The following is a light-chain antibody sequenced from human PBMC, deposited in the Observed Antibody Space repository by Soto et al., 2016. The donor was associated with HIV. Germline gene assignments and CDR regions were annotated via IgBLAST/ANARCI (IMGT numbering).Light chain of an antibody. J-gene: IGKJ4*01. CDR2: LGS. Sequence: DIVMTQSPLSLPVTPGEPASISCRSSQSLLHSNGYSYLDWYLQKPGQSPQLLIYLGSNRASGVPDRFSGSGSGTDFTLKISRVEAEDVGVYYCMQALQTPGLTFGGGTKVEDQT. V-gene: IGKV2-28*01. CDR3: MQALQTPGLT. CDR1: QSLLHSNGYSY.